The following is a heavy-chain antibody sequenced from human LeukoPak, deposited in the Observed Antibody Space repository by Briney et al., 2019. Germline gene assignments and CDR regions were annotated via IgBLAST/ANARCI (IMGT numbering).Heavy chain of an antibody. Sequence: GGSLRLSCAASGFTFSSYWMHWVRQAPGKGLVWVSRIAGDGSTVYADSVKGRFTISRDNAKDTVYLQMNSLRVEDTAVYYCIGSGGWPGYWGQGTLVTVSS. D-gene: IGHD1-26*01. J-gene: IGHJ4*02. CDR1: GFTFSSYW. CDR3: IGSGGWPGY. CDR2: IAGDGST. V-gene: IGHV3-74*01.